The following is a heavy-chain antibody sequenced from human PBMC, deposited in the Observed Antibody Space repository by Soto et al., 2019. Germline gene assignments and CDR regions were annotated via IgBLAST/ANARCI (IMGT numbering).Heavy chain of an antibody. CDR1: GFTFSSYA. Sequence: EVQLLESGGGLVQPGGSLRLSCAASGFTFSSYATTWVRQAPGKGLEWVSAISGSGGSTYYADSVKGRFTISRDNSKNTLYLQMNSLRAEDTAVYYCAKGLRYYDFWSGSSPGQQLVPYWGQGTLVTVSS. CDR3: AKGLRYYDFWSGSSPGQQLVPY. J-gene: IGHJ4*02. CDR2: ISGSGGST. V-gene: IGHV3-23*01. D-gene: IGHD3-3*01.